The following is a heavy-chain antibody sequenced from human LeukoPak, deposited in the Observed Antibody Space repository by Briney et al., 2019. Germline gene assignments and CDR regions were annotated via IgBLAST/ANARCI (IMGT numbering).Heavy chain of an antibody. J-gene: IGHJ3*02. CDR1: GFTFSSYA. V-gene: IGHV3-30*04. CDR2: LSYDGSNK. CDR3: ARDSVYDSSKGAFDI. D-gene: IGHD3-22*01. Sequence: GRSLRLSCAASGFTFSSYAMYWVRQAPGKGLEWVAVLSYDGSNKYDADSVKGRFTISRDNSKNTLYVQMSSLRAEDTAVYYCARDSVYDSSKGAFDIWGQGTMVTVSS.